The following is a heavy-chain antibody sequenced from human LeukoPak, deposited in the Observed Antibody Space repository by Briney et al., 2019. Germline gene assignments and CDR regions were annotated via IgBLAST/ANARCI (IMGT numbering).Heavy chain of an antibody. J-gene: IGHJ4*02. CDR3: AKRDVARLDS. CDR2: ISAGGGGT. V-gene: IGHV3-23*01. Sequence: GGSLRLSCAASGFTFSSYAMSWVRQAPGKGLEWVSAISAGGGGTYYADSVKGRFTISRDNSKSTLYLRMNSLRAEDTAVYYCAKRDVARLDSWGQGTLVTVSS. CDR1: GFTFSSYA.